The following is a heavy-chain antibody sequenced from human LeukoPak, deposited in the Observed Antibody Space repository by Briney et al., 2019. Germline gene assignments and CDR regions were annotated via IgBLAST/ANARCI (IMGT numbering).Heavy chain of an antibody. CDR3: ARDKGSYGHFDY. CDR1: GGPISSGGFH. J-gene: IGHJ4*02. Sequence: SETLSLTCTVSGGPISSGGFHWSWIRQHPGTGLDWIGYIHGSGTTYFNPSLKSRVTISADTTKNQFSLKLNSVTAAVTAVYYCARDKGSYGHFDYWGQGLLVTVSS. CDR2: IHGSGTT. D-gene: IGHD3-16*01. V-gene: IGHV4-31*03.